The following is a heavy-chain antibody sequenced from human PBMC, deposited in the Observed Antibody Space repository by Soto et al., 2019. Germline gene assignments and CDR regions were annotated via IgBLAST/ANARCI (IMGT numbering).Heavy chain of an antibody. CDR3: ARVIGSYYYGMDV. D-gene: IGHD1-26*01. V-gene: IGHV4-4*02. CDR2: IYHSGST. J-gene: IGHJ6*02. Sequence: QVQLQESGPGLVKPSGTLSLTCAVSGGSISSSNWWSWVRQPPGKGLEWIGKIYHSGSTNYNPSLKSRVTISVDKSKNQFSLRLTSVTAADTAVYYCARVIGSYYYGMDVWGQGTTVTVSS. CDR1: GGSISSSNW.